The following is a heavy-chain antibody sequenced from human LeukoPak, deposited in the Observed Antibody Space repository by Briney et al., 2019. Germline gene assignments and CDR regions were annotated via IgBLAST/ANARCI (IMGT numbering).Heavy chain of an antibody. V-gene: IGHV3-23*01. D-gene: IGHD4-17*01. CDR3: TKDPNGDYIGAFDP. CDR1: GFSFSSFA. Sequence: GGSLRLSCAASGFSFSSFAMTWVCQAPGKGLEWVSSITSGHYATYNTDSVKGRFTISRDNAKNTLYLQMNSLRADDTAIYYCTKDPNGDYIGAFDPWGQGTLVTVSS. J-gene: IGHJ5*02. CDR2: ITSGHYAT.